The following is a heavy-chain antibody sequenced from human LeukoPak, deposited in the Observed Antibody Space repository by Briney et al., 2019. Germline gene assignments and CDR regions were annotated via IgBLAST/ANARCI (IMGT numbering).Heavy chain of an antibody. D-gene: IGHD6-19*01. CDR3: TRAVRSGWYVYSDY. CDR1: GFTFGDYA. J-gene: IGHJ4*02. CDR2: IRSKAYGGTT. V-gene: IGHV3-49*03. Sequence: PGGSLRLSCTASGFTFGDYAMSWFRQAPGKGLEWVGFIRSKAYGGTTEYAASVKGRFTISRDDSKSIAYLQMNSLKTEDTAVYYCTRAVRSGWYVYSDYWGQGTLVTVSS.